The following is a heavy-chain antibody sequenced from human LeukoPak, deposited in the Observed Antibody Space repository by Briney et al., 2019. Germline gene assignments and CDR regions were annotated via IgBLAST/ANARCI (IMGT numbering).Heavy chain of an antibody. CDR3: AKARHIAAAGTGFDY. CDR1: GFTFDDYA. V-gene: IGHV3-9*01. CDR2: ISWNSGSI. D-gene: IGHD6-13*01. J-gene: IGHJ4*02. Sequence: GGSLRLSCAVSGFTFDDYAMHWVRQAPGKGLEWVSGISWNSGSIGYADSVKGRFTISRDNAKNSLYLQMNSLRAEDTALYYCAKARHIAAAGTGFDYWGQGTLVTVSS.